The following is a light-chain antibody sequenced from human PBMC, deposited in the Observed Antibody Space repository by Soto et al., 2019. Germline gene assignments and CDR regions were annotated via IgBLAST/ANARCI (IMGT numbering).Light chain of an antibody. CDR1: QSVFYSTNNKNY. Sequence: DIVMTQSPDSLAVSLGERATINCKSSQSVFYSTNNKNYLAWYQQKPGQPPKLLIYWASTRESGVPDRFSGSGSGTDFTLTISSLQAEDVAVYYCQQCYIIPYTFGQGTKLEIK. J-gene: IGKJ2*01. CDR2: WAS. V-gene: IGKV4-1*01. CDR3: QQCYIIPYT.